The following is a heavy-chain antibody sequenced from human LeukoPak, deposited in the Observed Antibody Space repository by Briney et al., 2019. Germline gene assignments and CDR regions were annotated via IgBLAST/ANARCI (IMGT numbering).Heavy chain of an antibody. CDR1: GYTFTSYG. V-gene: IGHV1-18*01. Sequence: ASVKVSCKASGYTFTSYGISWVRQAPGQGLEWMGWISAYNGNTNYAQKLQGRVTMTTDTSTSTAYMELRSLRSDDTAVYYCARDQKWELPYYYYYMDVWGKGTTVTVSS. J-gene: IGHJ6*03. CDR3: ARDQKWELPYYYYYMDV. CDR2: ISAYNGNT. D-gene: IGHD1-26*01.